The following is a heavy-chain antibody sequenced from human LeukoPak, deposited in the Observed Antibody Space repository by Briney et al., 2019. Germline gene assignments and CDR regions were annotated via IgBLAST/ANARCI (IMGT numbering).Heavy chain of an antibody. CDR1: GGSISSSSYY. D-gene: IGHD3-9*01. V-gene: IGHV4-39*01. Sequence: SETLSLACTVSGGSISSSSYYWGWIRQPPGKGLEWIGSIYYSGSTYYNPSLKSRVTISVDTSKNQFSLKLSSVTAADTAVYYCARHWEYYDILTGYKNWFDPWGQGTLVTVSS. J-gene: IGHJ5*02. CDR3: ARHWEYYDILTGYKNWFDP. CDR2: IYYSGST.